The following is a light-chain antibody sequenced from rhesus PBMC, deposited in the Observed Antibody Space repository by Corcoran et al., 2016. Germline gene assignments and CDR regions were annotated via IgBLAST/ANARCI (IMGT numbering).Light chain of an antibody. CDR1: QGISNY. Sequence: DIQMTQSPSSLSASVGDRVTITCQASQGISNYLAWYQQTPGKVPKLLIYRAYPLQSGVPSRVRGSGSGIDFTLTLSSLQPEDFATYYCQHGYGITPTFGQGTKVEIK. V-gene: IGKV1-25*01. CDR2: RAY. J-gene: IGKJ1*01. CDR3: QHGYGITPT.